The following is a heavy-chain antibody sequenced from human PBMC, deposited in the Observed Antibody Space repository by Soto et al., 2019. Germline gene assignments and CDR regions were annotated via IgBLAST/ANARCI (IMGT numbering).Heavy chain of an antibody. CDR3: ARLSLPPRYDYIWGSYREAPYYFDY. J-gene: IGHJ4*02. V-gene: IGHV3-48*01. Sequence: GGSLRLSCAASGFTFSSYSMNWVRQAPGKGLEWVSYISSSSSTIYYADSVKGRFTISRDNAKNSLYLQMNSLRAEDTAVYYCARLSLPPRYDYIWGSYREAPYYFDYWGQGTLVTVSS. D-gene: IGHD3-16*02. CDR1: GFTFSSYS. CDR2: ISSSSSTI.